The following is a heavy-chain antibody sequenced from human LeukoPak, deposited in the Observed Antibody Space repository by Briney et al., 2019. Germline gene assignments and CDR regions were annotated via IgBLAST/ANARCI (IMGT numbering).Heavy chain of an antibody. J-gene: IGHJ4*02. Sequence: SETLSLTCTVSGGSISSYYWSWIRQPPGKGLEWIGYIYYSGSTNYNPSPKSRVTISVDTSKNQFSLKLSSVTAADTAVYYCARRYYYDSSGYFDYWGQGTLVTVSS. CDR1: GGSISSYY. D-gene: IGHD3-22*01. CDR2: IYYSGST. V-gene: IGHV4-59*08. CDR3: ARRYYYDSSGYFDY.